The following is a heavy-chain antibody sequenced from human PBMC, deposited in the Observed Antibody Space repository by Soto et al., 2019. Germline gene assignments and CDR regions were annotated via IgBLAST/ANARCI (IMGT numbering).Heavy chain of an antibody. D-gene: IGHD5-12*01. CDR2: FKSVGAGGTT. J-gene: IGHJ4*02. CDR1: GLTFSDAW. V-gene: IGHV3-15*07. Sequence: GGPRLSCTVSGLTFSDAWLNWVRQAPGKGLEWVGRFKSVGAGGTTEYAAPVKGRFTLSRDDLQNTMYLQMNSLKTDDTAVYFCIWESKFYSSWQWGRGA. CDR3: IWESKFYSSWQ.